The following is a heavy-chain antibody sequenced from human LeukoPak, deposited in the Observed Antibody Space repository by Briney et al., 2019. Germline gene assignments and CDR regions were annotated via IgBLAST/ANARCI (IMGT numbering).Heavy chain of an antibody. CDR1: GYSFTSYW. J-gene: IGHJ6*04. D-gene: IGHD6-13*01. V-gene: IGHV5-10-1*01. CDR2: IDPSDSYT. Sequence: PGESLKISCKGSGYSFTSYWISWVRQMPGKGLEWMGRIDPSDSYTNYSPSFQGHVTISADKSISTAYLQWSSLKASDTAMYYCARRDRGSSWYPNYYYYGMDVWGKGTTVTVSS. CDR3: ARRDRGSSWYPNYYYYGMDV.